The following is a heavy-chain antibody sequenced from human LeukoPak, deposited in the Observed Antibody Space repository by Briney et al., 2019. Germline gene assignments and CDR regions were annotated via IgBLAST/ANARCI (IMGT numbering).Heavy chain of an antibody. Sequence: ASVKVSCKASDYTFTSYGISWVRQAPGQGLEWMGWISAYNGNTNYAQKLKARVTMDTDTSTSTAYMEMRRMRSDDTAVYYCARVVGVYDFWSGYYEDPLDYWGQGTLVTVPS. CDR3: ARVVGVYDFWSGYYEDPLDY. CDR1: DYTFTSYG. D-gene: IGHD3-3*01. CDR2: ISAYNGNT. J-gene: IGHJ4*02. V-gene: IGHV1-18*01.